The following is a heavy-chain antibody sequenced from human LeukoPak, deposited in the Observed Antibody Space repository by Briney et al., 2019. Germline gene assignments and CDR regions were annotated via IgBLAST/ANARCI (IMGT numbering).Heavy chain of an antibody. Sequence: GGSLRLSCAASGFTFSSYSMNWVRQAPGKGLEWVASISSSSSYIYYADSVKGRFTISRDNAKNSLYLQMNNLRAEDTAVYCCARWSKAAAGTSDYWGQGTLVTVSS. CDR1: GFTFSSYS. D-gene: IGHD6-13*01. J-gene: IGHJ4*02. V-gene: IGHV3-21*01. CDR2: ISSSSSYI. CDR3: ARWSKAAAGTSDY.